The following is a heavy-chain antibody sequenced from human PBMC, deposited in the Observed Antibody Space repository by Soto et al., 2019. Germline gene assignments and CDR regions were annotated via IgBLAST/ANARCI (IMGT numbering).Heavy chain of an antibody. Sequence: PGGSLRLSCSASGFTFSSYAMHWVRQAPGKGLEYVSAISSNGGSTYYADSVKGRFTISRDNSKTTRYLQMSSLRAEDTAVFYCVTGNSNYHYSYNGWDVWGKGTTVPVSP. V-gene: IGHV3-64D*08. D-gene: IGHD4-4*01. J-gene: IGHJ6*04. CDR2: ISSNGGST. CDR1: GFTFSSYA. CDR3: VTGNSNYHYSYNGWDV.